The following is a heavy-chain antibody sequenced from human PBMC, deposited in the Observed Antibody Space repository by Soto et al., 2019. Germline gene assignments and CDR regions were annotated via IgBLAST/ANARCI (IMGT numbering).Heavy chain of an antibody. CDR3: AKERSGYDYYYYYYMDV. J-gene: IGHJ6*03. CDR2: IWYDGSNK. CDR1: GFTFSSYG. V-gene: IGHV3-33*06. D-gene: IGHD5-12*01. Sequence: GGSLRLSCAASGFTFSSYGMHWVRQAPGKGLEWVAVIWYDGSNKYYADSVKGRFTISRDNSKNTLYLQMNSLRAEDTAVYYCAKERSGYDYYYYYYMDVWGKGTTVTVSS.